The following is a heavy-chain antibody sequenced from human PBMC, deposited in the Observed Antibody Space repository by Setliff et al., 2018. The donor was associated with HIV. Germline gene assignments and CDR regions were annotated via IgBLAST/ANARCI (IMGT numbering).Heavy chain of an antibody. V-gene: IGHV4-4*08. D-gene: IGHD3-10*01. J-gene: IGHJ3*01. Sequence: PSETLSLTCTVSGGSIGGYYWSWIRQPPGTGLEWLGCIYSGGSTNYNPSLESRVTISLDTSKNQFSLRLTSVTAADTAVYYCARVRSYGSAYDAFDVWGSGTMVT. CDR2: IYSGGST. CDR1: GGSIGGYY. CDR3: ARVRSYGSAYDAFDV.